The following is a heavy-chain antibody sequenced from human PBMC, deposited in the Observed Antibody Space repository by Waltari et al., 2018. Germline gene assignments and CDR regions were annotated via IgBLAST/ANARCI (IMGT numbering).Heavy chain of an antibody. V-gene: IGHV1-2*02. Sequence: QVQLVQSGAEVKKPGASVKVSCKASGYTFTGYYIHWVRQSPGQGLEWMGWSSPKSGDTNYAQKCQGRVTMTRDTSTTTAYMELSRLTSDDTAVFYCARGDFRLSYYYMDVWGKGTTVTVSS. J-gene: IGHJ6*03. CDR3: ARGDFRLSYYYMDV. D-gene: IGHD3-3*01. CDR2: SSPKSGDT. CDR1: GYTFTGYY.